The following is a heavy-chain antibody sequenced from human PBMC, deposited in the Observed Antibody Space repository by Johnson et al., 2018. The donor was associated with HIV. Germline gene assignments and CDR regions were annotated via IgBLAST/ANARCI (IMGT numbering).Heavy chain of an antibody. V-gene: IGHV3-33*01. Sequence: QVQLVESGGGVVQPGRSLRLSCAASGFIFSNYGVHWVRQAPGKGLEWVAGMNYDGSQKNYADPVKGRFTISRDNAKNSLYLQMNSLRAEDTAVYYCARDVYSSIWKKDAFDIWGQGTMVTVSS. CDR2: MNYDGSQK. CDR1: GFIFSNYG. J-gene: IGHJ3*02. CDR3: ARDVYSSIWKKDAFDI. D-gene: IGHD6-13*01.